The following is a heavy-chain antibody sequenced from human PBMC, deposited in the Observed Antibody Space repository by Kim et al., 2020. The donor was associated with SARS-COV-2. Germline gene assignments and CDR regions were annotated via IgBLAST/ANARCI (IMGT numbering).Heavy chain of an antibody. D-gene: IGHD6-19*01. J-gene: IGHJ5*02. Sequence: YYADSVKGRFTISRDNAKNSVYLPMNSLRAEDTAVYYCATCSGWAFWVDLWGQGTLVTVSS. CDR3: ATCSGWAFWVDL. V-gene: IGHV3-21*01.